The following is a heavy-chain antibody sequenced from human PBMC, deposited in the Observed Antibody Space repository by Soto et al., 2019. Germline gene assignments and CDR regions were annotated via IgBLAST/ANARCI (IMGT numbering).Heavy chain of an antibody. D-gene: IGHD3-3*01. CDR3: ARDQRYLEWFSPSPMDV. CDR2: ISTYNGNT. CDR1: GYTFSTYG. J-gene: IGHJ6*02. Sequence: GASVKVSCKASGYTFSTYGINWVRQAPGQGLEWMGWISTYNGNTNYPQKLQGRVTMTTDTSTNTAYMELRSLTSDDTAVYYCARDQRYLEWFSPSPMDVWGQGTTVTVSS. V-gene: IGHV1-18*01.